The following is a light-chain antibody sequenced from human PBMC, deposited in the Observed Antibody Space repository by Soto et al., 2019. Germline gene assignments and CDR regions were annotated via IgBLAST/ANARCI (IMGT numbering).Light chain of an antibody. J-gene: IGKJ4*01. Sequence: EIVLTQSPATLSLSPGERATLSCRASQSVNTYLAWYKQRPSQAPRLLMYDASNRATGIPARFSGCGSGTDFTLTIDSLEPEDFAVYYCQQRSNWPLTFGGGTKVEIK. CDR1: QSVNTY. V-gene: IGKV3-11*01. CDR3: QQRSNWPLT. CDR2: DAS.